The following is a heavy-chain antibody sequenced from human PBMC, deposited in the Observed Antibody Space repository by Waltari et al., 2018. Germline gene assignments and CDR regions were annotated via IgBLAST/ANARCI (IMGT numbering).Heavy chain of an antibody. Sequence: QVQLVQSGAEVKKPGSSVKVSCKASGGTFSSYAISWVRPAPGQGLEWMGGIIPILGIANYAQKFQGRVTITADKSTSTAYMELSSLRSEDTAVYYCARALGMATIPGNYWGQGTLVTVSS. J-gene: IGHJ4*02. CDR2: IIPILGIA. CDR1: GGTFSSYA. V-gene: IGHV1-69*10. D-gene: IGHD5-12*01. CDR3: ARALGMATIPGNY.